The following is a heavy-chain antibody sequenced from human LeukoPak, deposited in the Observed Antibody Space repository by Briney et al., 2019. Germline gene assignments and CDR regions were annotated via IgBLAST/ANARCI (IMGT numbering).Heavy chain of an antibody. D-gene: IGHD3-10*01. V-gene: IGHV3-23*01. Sequence: GGSLRLSCAASGFTFSSYSMNWVRQAPGKGLEWVSAISGSGGSTYYADSVKGRFSFSRDNSKNTLYLQMNNLRAEDTAVYYCAKKYGTGSYYFDCWGQGTLVTVSP. CDR3: AKKYGTGSYYFDC. J-gene: IGHJ4*02. CDR2: ISGSGGST. CDR1: GFTFSSYS.